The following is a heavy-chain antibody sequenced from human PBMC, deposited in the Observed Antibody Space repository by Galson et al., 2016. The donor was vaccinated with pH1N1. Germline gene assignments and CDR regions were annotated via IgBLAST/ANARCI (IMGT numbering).Heavy chain of an antibody. CDR1: GSDFTKHW. CDR3: ARRYEAAYFN. V-gene: IGHV5-51*01. Sequence: QSGAEVTKPGESLKISCKGSGSDFTKHWISWVRQMPGKGLEWMGIIYPGDSDAKYSPSFQGRVTISADKSINTAYLQLSSLKVSDSGIYYCARRYEAAYFNWGQGTLVTVSS. J-gene: IGHJ4*02. D-gene: IGHD6-25*01. CDR2: IYPGDSDA.